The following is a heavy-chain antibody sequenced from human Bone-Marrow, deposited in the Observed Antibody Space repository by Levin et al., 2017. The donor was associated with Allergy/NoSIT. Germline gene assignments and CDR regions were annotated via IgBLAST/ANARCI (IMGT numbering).Heavy chain of an antibody. CDR1: GFTFTNYE. CDR3: ARGESAVTDTGGFDY. V-gene: IGHV3-48*03. D-gene: IGHD6-19*01. Sequence: GGSLRLSCATSGFTFTNYEINWVRQAPGKGLQWISYISISGTPKYYTDSVKGRFTISRDDAKKSVSLHMTSLRAEDTAVYYCARGESAVTDTGGFDYWGRGTLVTVSS. CDR2: ISISGTPK. J-gene: IGHJ4*02.